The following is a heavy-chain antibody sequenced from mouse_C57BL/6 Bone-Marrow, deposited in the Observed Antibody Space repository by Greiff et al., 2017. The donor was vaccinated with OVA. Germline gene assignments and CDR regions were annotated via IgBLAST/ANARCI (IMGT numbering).Heavy chain of an antibody. CDR3: ARAYDYFWYFDV. J-gene: IGHJ1*03. Sequence: EVKLMESGGGLVKPGGSLKLSCAASGFTFSDYGMHWVRQAPEKGLEWVAYISSGSSTIYYADTVKGRFTISRDNAKNTLFLQMTSLRSEDTAMYYCARAYDYFWYFDVWGTGTTVTVSS. V-gene: IGHV5-17*01. D-gene: IGHD2-4*01. CDR2: ISSGSSTI. CDR1: GFTFSDYG.